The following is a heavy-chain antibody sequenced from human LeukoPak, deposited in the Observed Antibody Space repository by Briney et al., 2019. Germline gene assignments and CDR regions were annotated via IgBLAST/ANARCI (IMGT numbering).Heavy chain of an antibody. CDR1: GYKFSNYW. J-gene: IGHJ5*02. V-gene: IGHV5-51*01. D-gene: IGHD2-15*01. Sequence: GESLKISCKGSGYKFSNYWIGWVRHMPGKGLEWMGMIYPGDSDIRYSPSFQGQVTISADKSISTAYLQWSSLKASDTAMYYCARQEYCSGGSCYTWFDPWGQGTLVTVSS. CDR3: ARQEYCSGGSCYTWFDP. CDR2: IYPGDSDI.